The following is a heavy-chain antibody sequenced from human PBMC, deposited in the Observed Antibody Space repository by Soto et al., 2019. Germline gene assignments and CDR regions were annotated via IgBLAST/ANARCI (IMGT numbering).Heavy chain of an antibody. D-gene: IGHD4-4*01. CDR3: AIRPPDEGDSSWPGDPFGS. J-gene: IGHJ4*02. CDR2: INPNSGDT. CDR1: GYTFTDYY. Sequence: QMQLVQSGAEVRKPGASVKVSCKASGYTFTDYYMHWVRRAPGQGLEWMGCINPNSGDTRYAQKFQDWVTMTRDTSISTGYMYLTRLKSDDTAVYYCAIRPPDEGDSSWPGDPFGSWGQGTLVTVSP. V-gene: IGHV1-2*04.